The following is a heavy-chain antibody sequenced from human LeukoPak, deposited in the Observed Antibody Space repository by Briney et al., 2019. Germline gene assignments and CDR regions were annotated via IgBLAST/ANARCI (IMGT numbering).Heavy chain of an antibody. V-gene: IGHV4-38-2*02. CDR2: IYHSGST. Sequence: SETLSLTCTVSGYSISSGYYWGWIRQPPGKGLEWIGSIYHSGSTYYNPSLKSRVTISVDTSKNQFSLKLSSVTAADTAVYYCARGLAYCGGDCYGPFDPWGQGTLVTVSS. D-gene: IGHD2-21*02. CDR1: GYSISSGYY. CDR3: ARGLAYCGGDCYGPFDP. J-gene: IGHJ5*02.